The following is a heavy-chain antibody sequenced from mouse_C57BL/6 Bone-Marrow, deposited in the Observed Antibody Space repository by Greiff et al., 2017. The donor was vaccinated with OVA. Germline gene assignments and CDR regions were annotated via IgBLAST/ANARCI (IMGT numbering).Heavy chain of an antibody. CDR1: GYTFNSYW. Sequence: QVQLQQPGAELVRPGTSVKLSCKASGYTFNSYWMHWVKQRPGQGLEWIGVIDPSDSYTNYNQKFKGKATLTVDTSSSTAYMQLSSLTSEDSAVYYCARDGYYGSSDYWGQGTTLTVSS. V-gene: IGHV1-59*01. CDR3: ARDGYYGSSDY. J-gene: IGHJ2*01. D-gene: IGHD1-1*01. CDR2: IDPSDSYT.